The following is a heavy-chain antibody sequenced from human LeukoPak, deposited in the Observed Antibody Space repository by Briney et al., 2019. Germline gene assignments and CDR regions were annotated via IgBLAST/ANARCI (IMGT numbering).Heavy chain of an antibody. CDR3: ARVGGVAAVNTDM. V-gene: IGHV3-11*01. CDR1: GFTFSDHY. D-gene: IGHD2-15*01. CDR2: ITSPFRTT. J-gene: IGHJ3*02. Sequence: GGSLRLSCAASGFTFSDHYMSWIRQAPGKGLEWVSCITSPFRTTYYAESVKGRFTISRDNPKNSLYLQMNNLRVEETAVYFRARVGGVAAVNTDMWGQATMVT.